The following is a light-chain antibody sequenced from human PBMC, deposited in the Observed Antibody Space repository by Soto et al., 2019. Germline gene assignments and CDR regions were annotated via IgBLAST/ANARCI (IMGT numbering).Light chain of an antibody. CDR1: QSVSSSY. Sequence: EMVLTQSPGTLSLSPGERATLYCRASQSVSSSYVAWYQQKPGQAPSLLIYGASSRATGIPGRFRGSVSGTDFPLTISLLESEDFSVYYCQQYGSSPLTFGGGTKVEIK. CDR3: QQYGSSPLT. CDR2: GAS. J-gene: IGKJ4*01. V-gene: IGKV3-20*01.